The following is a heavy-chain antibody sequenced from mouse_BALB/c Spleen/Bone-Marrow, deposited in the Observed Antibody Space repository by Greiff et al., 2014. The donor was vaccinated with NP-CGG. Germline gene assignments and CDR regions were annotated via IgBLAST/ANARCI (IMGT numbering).Heavy chain of an antibody. CDR1: GYTFTTYD. D-gene: IGHD2-4*01. Sequence: QVQLQQSGPELVKPGALVKISCKASGYTFTTYDINWVKQSPGQGLEWIGWISPGDGNTNYNEKFKGKATLTADKSSSTAYMQLSSLTSENSAVYFCARGGDYHYFDYWGQGTTLTVSS. CDR2: ISPGDGNT. CDR3: ARGGDYHYFDY. V-gene: IGHV1S56*01. J-gene: IGHJ2*01.